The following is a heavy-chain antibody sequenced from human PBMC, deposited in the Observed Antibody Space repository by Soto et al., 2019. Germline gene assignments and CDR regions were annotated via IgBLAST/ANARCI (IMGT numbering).Heavy chain of an antibody. CDR3: VKQAHGLDGVAFDY. J-gene: IGHJ4*02. CDR1: GFTLSYYY. CDR2: ISASSSYT. D-gene: IGHD2-15*01. Sequence: VGSLRLSCAASGFTLSYYYMNLMRQAPGKGPEWVSYISASSSYTNYADSVQGRFTISRDNAKNSVYLQMNSLRAEDTAVYYCVKQAHGLDGVAFDYWGQGTQVNV. V-gene: IGHV3-11*06.